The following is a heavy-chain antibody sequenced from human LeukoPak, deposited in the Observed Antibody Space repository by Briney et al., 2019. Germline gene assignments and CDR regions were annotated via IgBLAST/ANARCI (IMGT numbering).Heavy chain of an antibody. CDR1: GGSISGYY. Sequence: SETLSLTCSVSGGSISGYYWSWSRQAPGKGVEWIGNLFYKRGAWYKSSLKSRVTTSVDTSKNELSLTLTSVTAADTAVYYRARWTDCGGDCHILEYWGQGILVTVSS. J-gene: IGHJ4*02. D-gene: IGHD2-21*02. V-gene: IGHV4-59*01. CDR3: ARWTDCGGDCHILEY. CDR2: LFYKRGA.